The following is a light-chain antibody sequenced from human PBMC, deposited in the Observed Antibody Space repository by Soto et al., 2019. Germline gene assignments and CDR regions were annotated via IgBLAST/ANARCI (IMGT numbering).Light chain of an antibody. V-gene: IGKV3-20*01. CDR1: RSVTSSY. CDR2: GAS. J-gene: IGKJ5*01. CDR3: QQYGSSGTV. Sequence: EIVLTQSPGTLSLSPGERATLSCRASRSVTSSYLGWYQQKPGQAPRLLIYGASTRATGIPDRFSGSGSGTDFTLTISRLEPEDFAVYYCQQYGSSGTVFGQGTRLEIK.